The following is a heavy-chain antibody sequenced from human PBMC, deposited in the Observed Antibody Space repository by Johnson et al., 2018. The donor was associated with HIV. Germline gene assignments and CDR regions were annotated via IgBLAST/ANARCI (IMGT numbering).Heavy chain of an antibody. J-gene: IGHJ3*02. CDR2: IYSGGNT. D-gene: IGHD3-22*01. CDR1: GFTFRNHD. Sequence: QLVESGGGLVKPGGSLRLSCAASGFTFRNHDMHWVRQATGKGLEWVSVIYSGGNTYYADSVKGRFTISRDNSKNTLSLQMNSLRVEDTAVYYCAREARIVVVEPSDAVDIWGQGTMVTVSS. V-gene: IGHV3-66*01. CDR3: AREARIVVVEPSDAVDI.